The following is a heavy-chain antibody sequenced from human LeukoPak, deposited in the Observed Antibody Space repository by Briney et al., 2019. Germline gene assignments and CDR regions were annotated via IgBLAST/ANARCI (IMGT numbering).Heavy chain of an antibody. Sequence: PGGSLRLSCAASGFIFSNYRMHWVRQTPGKGLVWVSRVNTDGSATAYADSVKGRFTISRDNAKNTLYLQMNSLRAGDTAVYYCARVTLIRGFVPDYWGQGTLVTVSS. CDR3: ARVTLIRGFVPDY. CDR1: GFIFSNYR. V-gene: IGHV3-74*01. D-gene: IGHD3-10*01. CDR2: VNTDGSAT. J-gene: IGHJ4*02.